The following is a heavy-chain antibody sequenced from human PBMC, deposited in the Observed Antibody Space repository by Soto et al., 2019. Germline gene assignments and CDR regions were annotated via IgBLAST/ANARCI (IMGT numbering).Heavy chain of an antibody. CDR3: ARGPPLFIAASGPRLSFDY. CDR2: IYYSGST. Sequence: PSETLSLTCTVSGGSISSGGYYWSWIRQHPGKGLEWIGYIYYSGSTYYNPSLKSRVTISVDTSKNQFSLKLSSVTAADTAVYYCARGPPLFIAASGPRLSFDYRGQGTLVTVAS. V-gene: IGHV4-31*03. D-gene: IGHD6-13*01. CDR1: GGSISSGGYY. J-gene: IGHJ4*02.